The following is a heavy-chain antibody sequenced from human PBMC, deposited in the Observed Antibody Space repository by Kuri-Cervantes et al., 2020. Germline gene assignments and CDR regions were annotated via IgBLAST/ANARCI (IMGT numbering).Heavy chain of an antibody. Sequence: SETLSLTCTVSGGSISSSSYYWGWIRQPPGKGLEWIGSIYYSGSTYYNPSLKSRVTISADTSKNQVSLKLSSVIAADTAVYYCATSSSAGRITVFGVLGPRELRHWGQGTLVTVSS. CDR2: IYYSGST. J-gene: IGHJ1*01. CDR1: GGSISSSSYY. D-gene: IGHD3-3*01. CDR3: ATSSSAGRITVFGVLGPRELRH. V-gene: IGHV4-39*01.